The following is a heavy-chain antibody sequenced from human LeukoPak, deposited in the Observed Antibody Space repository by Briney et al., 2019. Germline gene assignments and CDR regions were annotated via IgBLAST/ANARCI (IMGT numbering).Heavy chain of an antibody. CDR1: GFTFSSYS. J-gene: IGHJ4*02. Sequence: GGSLRLSCAASGFTFSSYSMHWVRQAPGKGLEWVAVISYDGNNEFYAESVKGQFTISRDNSKNTVYLQMNSLRADDTAVYYCGRALARGAPDYWGQGTLVTVSS. D-gene: IGHD1-26*01. V-gene: IGHV3-30*04. CDR3: GRALARGAPDY. CDR2: ISYDGNNE.